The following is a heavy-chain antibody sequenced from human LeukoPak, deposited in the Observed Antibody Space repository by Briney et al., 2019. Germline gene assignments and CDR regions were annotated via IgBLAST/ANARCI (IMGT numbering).Heavy chain of an antibody. CDR3: ARALSGYDSDYYFDY. Sequence: GRSLRLSCAASGFTFSDYYMSWIRQAPGKGLEWVSYISSSSSYTNYADSVKGRFTISRDNAKNSLYLQMNSLRAEDTAVYYCARALSGYDSDYYFDYWGQGTLVTVSS. D-gene: IGHD5-12*01. V-gene: IGHV3-11*06. CDR1: GFTFSDYY. CDR2: ISSSSSYT. J-gene: IGHJ4*02.